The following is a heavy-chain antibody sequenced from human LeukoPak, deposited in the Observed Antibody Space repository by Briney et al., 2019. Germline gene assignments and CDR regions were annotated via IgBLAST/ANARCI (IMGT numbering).Heavy chain of an antibody. CDR2: ISYDGSNK. CDR3: AKQLGYCSDGSCYFPY. Sequence: GGSLRLSCAASGFTFSSYAMHWVRPAPGKGLEWAAVISYDGSNKYYADSVKGRFTISRDNSKNTLYPQMNSLRAEDTAVYYCAKQLGYCSDGSCYFPYWGQGTLVTVSS. V-gene: IGHV3-30-3*02. J-gene: IGHJ4*02. CDR1: GFTFSSYA. D-gene: IGHD2-15*01.